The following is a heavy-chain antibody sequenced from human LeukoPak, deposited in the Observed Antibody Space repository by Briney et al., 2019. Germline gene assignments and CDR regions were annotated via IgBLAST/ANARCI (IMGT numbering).Heavy chain of an antibody. CDR2: VYHSGST. CDR3: ARVSGSGLYFKSFDP. V-gene: IGHV4-4*02. J-gene: IGHJ5*01. D-gene: IGHD3-10*01. CDR1: GADISSSNW. Sequence: SETLSLTCSVSGADISSSNWWTWVRQPPQKGLEWIGEVYHSGSTNYNPSLKNRIYMSVDKSQNRFSLRLTSVTAADTAVYFCARVSGSGLYFKSFDPWGQGTQVIVSS.